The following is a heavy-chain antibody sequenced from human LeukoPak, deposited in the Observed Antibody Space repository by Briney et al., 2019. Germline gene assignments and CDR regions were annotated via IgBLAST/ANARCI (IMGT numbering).Heavy chain of an antibody. Sequence: GGSLRLSCAASGFTFDDYGMSWVRQAPGKGLEWVSVLSGSGGRTYYADSVKGRFTISRDNSKNTLYLQMNSLRAEDTAVYFCVRGGDFWSGYSRGYYMGVWGKGTTVTVSS. CDR1: GFTFDDYG. CDR3: VRGGDFWSGYSRGYYMGV. CDR2: LSGSGGRT. V-gene: IGHV3-23*01. D-gene: IGHD3-3*01. J-gene: IGHJ6*03.